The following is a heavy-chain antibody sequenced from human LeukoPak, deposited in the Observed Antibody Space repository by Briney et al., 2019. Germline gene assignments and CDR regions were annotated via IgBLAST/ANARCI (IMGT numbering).Heavy chain of an antibody. D-gene: IGHD6-19*01. V-gene: IGHV1-2*02. Sequence: ASVKVSCKASGYTFTGYYIHWVRQAPGQGLEWMGRIGPNSGGTDYGEKFQGRVTMTRDTSTSTAYMEVSRLRSDDTAVYYCARDLSSGWYDYWGQGTLVTVSS. CDR2: IGPNSGGT. CDR1: GYTFTGYY. J-gene: IGHJ4*02. CDR3: ARDLSSGWYDY.